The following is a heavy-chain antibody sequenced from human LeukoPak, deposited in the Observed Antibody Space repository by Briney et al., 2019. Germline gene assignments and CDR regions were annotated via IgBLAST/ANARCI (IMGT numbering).Heavy chain of an antibody. V-gene: IGHV1-46*01. D-gene: IGHD7-27*01. Sequence: GASVKVSCKASGYTFTSYYMHWVRQAPGQGLEWMGIINPSGGSTSYTQKFQGRVTMTRDTSTSTVYMELSSLRSEDTAVYYCARDTLSTFNWGPGDAFDIWGQGTMVTVSS. CDR1: GYTFTSYY. J-gene: IGHJ3*02. CDR3: ARDTLSTFNWGPGDAFDI. CDR2: INPSGGST.